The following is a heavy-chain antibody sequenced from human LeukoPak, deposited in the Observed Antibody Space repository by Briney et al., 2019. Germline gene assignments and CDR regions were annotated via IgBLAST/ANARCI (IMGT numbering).Heavy chain of an antibody. V-gene: IGHV3-69-1*02. CDR1: GFTFSYYS. CDR3: ARGFPYYYDTSGYFFDY. Sequence: PGGSLRLSCAASGFTFSYYSLNWVRQAPGEGLEWVSSITKSNSMYYADSLKGRFTISRDNAKNSLYLQMNSLRAEDTAVYYCARGFPYYYDTSGYFFDYWGQGTLVTVSS. D-gene: IGHD3-22*01. J-gene: IGHJ4*02. CDR2: ITKSNSM.